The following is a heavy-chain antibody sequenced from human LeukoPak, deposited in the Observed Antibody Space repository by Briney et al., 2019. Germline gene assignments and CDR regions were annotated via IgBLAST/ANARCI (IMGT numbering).Heavy chain of an antibody. V-gene: IGHV1-69*13. D-gene: IGHD6-13*01. CDR3: ARLVWRSWYRNWFDP. J-gene: IGHJ5*02. CDR1: GGTFSSYA. Sequence: SVKVSCKASGGTFSSYAISWVRQAPGQGLEWMGGTIPIFGTANYAQKFQGRVTITADESTSTAYMELSSLRSEDTAVYYCARLVWRSWYRNWFDPWGQGTLVTVSS. CDR2: TIPIFGTA.